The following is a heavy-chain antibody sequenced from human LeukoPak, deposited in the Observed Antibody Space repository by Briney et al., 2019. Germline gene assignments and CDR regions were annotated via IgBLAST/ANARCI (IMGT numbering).Heavy chain of an antibody. Sequence: SETLSLTCTVSGVSFTENFWSWVRQAPNKGLEWIGEIHHTGATKYNPSLKSRATISVDTSKSQFSLRLTSVTAADTAVYYCTRNGWYSLDYWAREPWSPSP. CDR2: IHHTGAT. CDR1: GVSFTENF. J-gene: IGHJ4*02. V-gene: IGHV4-34*01. D-gene: IGHD6-19*01. CDR3: TRNGWYSLDY.